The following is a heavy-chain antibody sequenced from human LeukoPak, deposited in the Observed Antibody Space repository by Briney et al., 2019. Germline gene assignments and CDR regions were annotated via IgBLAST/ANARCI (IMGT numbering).Heavy chain of an antibody. CDR2: IKSKNDGVTT. CDR1: GFTFSNAW. D-gene: IGHD3-22*01. J-gene: IGHJ4*02. Sequence: PGGSLRLSCAASGFTFSNAWMSWVRQAPGKGVEWVGRIKSKNDGVTTDYAAPVKGRFTISRDDSKNTLYLQMNSLKTEDTAVCYCTTVDPQYYYDSSGYYFDYWGQGTLVTVSS. CDR3: TTVDPQYYYDSSGYYFDY. V-gene: IGHV3-15*01.